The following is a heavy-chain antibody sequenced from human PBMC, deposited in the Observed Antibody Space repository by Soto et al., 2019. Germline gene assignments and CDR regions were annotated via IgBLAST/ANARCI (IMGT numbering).Heavy chain of an antibody. J-gene: IGHJ4*02. V-gene: IGHV3-9*01. CDR3: AKDTPDSSSWGYIDY. CDR1: GFTFDDYA. D-gene: IGHD6-13*01. CDR2: ISWNSGSI. Sequence: GGSLRLSCAASGFTFDDYAMHWVRQAPGKGLEWVSGISWNSGSIGYADSVKGRFTISRDNAKNSLYLQMNSLRAEDTALYYCAKDTPDSSSWGYIDYWGQGTLVTVSS.